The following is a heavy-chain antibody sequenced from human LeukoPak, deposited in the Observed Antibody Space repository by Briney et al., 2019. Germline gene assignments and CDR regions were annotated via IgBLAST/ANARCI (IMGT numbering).Heavy chain of an antibody. CDR2: MNPNSGNT. V-gene: IGHV1-8*01. D-gene: IGHD3-3*01. CDR1: GYTFTSYD. J-gene: IGHJ6*02. Sequence: ASVKVSCKASGYTFTSYDINWVRQATGQGLEWMGWMNPNSGNTGYAQKFQGRVIMTRNTSISTAYMELSSLRSEDTAVYYCARGKTRITIFGVVIYYYGMDVWGQGTTVTVSS. CDR3: ARGKTRITIFGVVIYYYGMDV.